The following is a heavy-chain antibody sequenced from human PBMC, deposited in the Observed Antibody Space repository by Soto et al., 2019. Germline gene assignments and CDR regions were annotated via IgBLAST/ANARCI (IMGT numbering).Heavy chain of an antibody. Sequence: EVQLVESGGGLVQPGRSLRLSCAASGFTFDDYAMHWVRQAPGKGLEGVSGISWNSGSIGYAESVKGRFTISRDNAKNSLYLKMNSLRAEDTALYYCAKDLTSRFWEWSPLDYWGQGTLVTVSS. V-gene: IGHV3-9*01. J-gene: IGHJ4*02. CDR3: AKDLTSRFWEWSPLDY. D-gene: IGHD3-3*01. CDR1: GFTFDDYA. CDR2: ISWNSGSI.